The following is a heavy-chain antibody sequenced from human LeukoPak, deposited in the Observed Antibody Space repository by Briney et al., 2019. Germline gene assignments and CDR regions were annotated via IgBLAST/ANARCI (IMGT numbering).Heavy chain of an antibody. J-gene: IGHJ4*02. V-gene: IGHV4-34*01. CDR3: ARTGPRQLIDY. CDR2: INHSGST. D-gene: IGHD6-19*01. CDR1: GGSFSGYY. Sequence: SETLSLTCAVYGGSFSGYYWSWIRQPPGKGLEWIGEINHSGSTNYNPPLKSRVTISVDTSKNQFSLKLTSVTAADTAVYYCARTGPRQLIDYWGQGTLVTVSS.